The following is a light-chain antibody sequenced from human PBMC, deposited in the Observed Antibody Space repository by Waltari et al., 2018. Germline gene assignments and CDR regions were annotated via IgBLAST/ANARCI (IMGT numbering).Light chain of an antibody. V-gene: IGKV3-11*01. CDR3: QHRSILPPTYT. Sequence: EILLTQSPATLSLSPGDRATLSCRASQNLGSYLAWYQQQFGRAPRLLVYDASKRATGIPARFSGGGAGTGFTLSISSLVSEDFAAYECQHRSILPPTYTFGEMTKLEV. CDR1: QNLGSY. J-gene: IGKJ2*01. CDR2: DAS.